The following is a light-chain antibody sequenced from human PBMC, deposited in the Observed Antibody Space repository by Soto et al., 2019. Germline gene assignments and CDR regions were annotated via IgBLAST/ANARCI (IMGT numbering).Light chain of an antibody. CDR3: QQYSSSPPEFT. CDR2: GAS. Sequence: EIVLTQSPCTLSLSPGERATLSCRASQSISSSYLAWYQQRPGQAPRLLIFGASYRATGIPDRFSGSGSGTDFTLTISRLEPEDFAGYYCQQYSSSPPEFTFGPGTKVDSK. CDR1: QSISSSY. V-gene: IGKV3-20*01. J-gene: IGKJ3*01.